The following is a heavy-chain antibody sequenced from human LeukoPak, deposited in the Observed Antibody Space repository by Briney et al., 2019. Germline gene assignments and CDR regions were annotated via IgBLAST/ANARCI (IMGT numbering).Heavy chain of an antibody. CDR2: IYYSGST. V-gene: IGHV4-59*11. CDR1: GGSISSHY. J-gene: IGHJ5*02. D-gene: IGHD6-19*01. Sequence: SETLSLTCTVSGGSISSHYWSWIRQPPGKGLEWIGYIYYSGSTNYNPSLKSRVTISVDTSKNQFSLKLSSVTAADTAVYYCAREYSRGWYLWFDPWGQGTLVTVSS. CDR3: AREYSRGWYLWFDP.